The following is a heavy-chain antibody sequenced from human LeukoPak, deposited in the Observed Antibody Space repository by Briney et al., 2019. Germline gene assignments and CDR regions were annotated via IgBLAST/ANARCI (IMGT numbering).Heavy chain of an antibody. CDR3: ARATRRVVVITE. D-gene: IGHD3-22*01. J-gene: IGHJ4*02. Sequence: SQTLSLTCTVSGGSISSGGYYWSWIRQHPGKGLEWIGYIYYSGSTYYNPSLKSRVTISVDTSKSQFSLKLSSVTAADTAVYYCARATRRVVVITEWGQGTLVTVSS. CDR1: GGSISSGGYY. V-gene: IGHV4-31*03. CDR2: IYYSGST.